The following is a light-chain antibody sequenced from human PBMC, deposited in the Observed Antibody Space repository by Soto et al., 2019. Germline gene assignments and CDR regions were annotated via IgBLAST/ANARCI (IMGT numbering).Light chain of an antibody. V-gene: IGKV1-5*03. CDR3: QQYYSYMT. J-gene: IGKJ5*01. CDR2: KVS. Sequence: DIQMTQSPSSLSASVGDRVTITCRATQSISSWLAWYQQKPGKAPKLLIYKVSSLESGVPSRFSASGCGTEFTLAISGLQPEDSATYYCQQYYSYMTFGQGTRLEIK. CDR1: QSISSW.